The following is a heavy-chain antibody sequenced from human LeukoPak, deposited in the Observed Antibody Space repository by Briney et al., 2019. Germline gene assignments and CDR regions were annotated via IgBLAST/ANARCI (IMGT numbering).Heavy chain of an antibody. Sequence: GGSLRLSCAASGFTFSHFWMSWVRQAPGKGLEWVAYIKKTGSETYYVDSVKGRFTITRDNTRNSLFLQTYSLRAEDTAVYYCARDYYYDSSGPEDQYFQHWGQGTLVTVSS. CDR2: IKKTGSET. CDR1: GFTFSHFW. J-gene: IGHJ1*01. V-gene: IGHV3-7*01. CDR3: ARDYYYDSSGPEDQYFQH. D-gene: IGHD3-22*01.